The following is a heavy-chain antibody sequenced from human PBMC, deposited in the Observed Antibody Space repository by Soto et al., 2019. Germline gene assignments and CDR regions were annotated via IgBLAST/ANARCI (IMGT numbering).Heavy chain of an antibody. J-gene: IGHJ4*02. CDR3: ARVAADTYWSGYDDY. Sequence: PSETLSLTCSVSGGSIGNYHWSWIRQPPGKGLEWIGYISYTGSTNYSPSLKSRVTMLLATSKKQFSLKLSSVTAADTAVYYCARVAADTYWSGYDDYWGQGTLVTVSS. CDR1: GGSIGNYH. D-gene: IGHD3-3*01. V-gene: IGHV4-59*01. CDR2: ISYTGST.